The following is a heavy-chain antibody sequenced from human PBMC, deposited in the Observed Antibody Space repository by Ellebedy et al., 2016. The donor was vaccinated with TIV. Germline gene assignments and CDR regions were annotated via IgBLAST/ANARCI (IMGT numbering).Heavy chain of an antibody. D-gene: IGHD6-13*01. J-gene: IGHJ3*02. Sequence: MPSETLSLTCTVSGGSISSRSYYWVWIRQFPGKGLEWIGNIYYSGSTYYNPSLKSRITMSVDTSKNQFSLNLSSVTAADTAVYFCARDQSATAFDIWGQGTMVTVSS. CDR3: ARDQSATAFDI. CDR2: IYYSGST. CDR1: GGSISSRSYY. V-gene: IGHV4-39*07.